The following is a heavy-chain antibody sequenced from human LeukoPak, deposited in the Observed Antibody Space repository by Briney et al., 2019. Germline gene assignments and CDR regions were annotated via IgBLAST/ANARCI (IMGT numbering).Heavy chain of an antibody. Sequence: SETLSLTCAVSGGSISSGGYSWSWIRQPPGKGLEWIGYIYHSGSTYYNPSLKSRVTISVDRSKNQFSLKLSSVTAADTAVYYCARAAYSGSYHSDYWGQGTLVTVSS. J-gene: IGHJ4*02. V-gene: IGHV4-30-2*01. CDR1: GGSISSGGYS. D-gene: IGHD1-26*01. CDR2: IYHSGST. CDR3: ARAAYSGSYHSDY.